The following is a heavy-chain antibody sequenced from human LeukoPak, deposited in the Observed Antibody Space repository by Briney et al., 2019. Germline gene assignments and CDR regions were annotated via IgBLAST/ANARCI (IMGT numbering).Heavy chain of an antibody. CDR2: ISGSGGST. J-gene: IGHJ4*02. Sequence: GGSLRLSCAASGFTFSSYAMSWVRQAPGKGLEWVSVISGSGGSTYYADSVKGRFTISRDNSKNTLYLQMNSLRAEDTAVYYRAKDLDMITFGGVIVKGPDYWGQGTLVTVSS. V-gene: IGHV3-23*01. CDR1: GFTFSSYA. CDR3: AKDLDMITFGGVIVKGPDY. D-gene: IGHD3-16*02.